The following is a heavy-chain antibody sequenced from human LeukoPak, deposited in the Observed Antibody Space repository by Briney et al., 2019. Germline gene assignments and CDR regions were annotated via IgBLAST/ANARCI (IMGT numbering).Heavy chain of an antibody. D-gene: IGHD6-19*01. CDR3: ARGAPGYSSGRYQIGY. CDR1: GGSISSYY. V-gene: IGHV4-59*01. CDR2: IYYSGST. J-gene: IGHJ4*02. Sequence: SETLSLTCTVSGGSISSYYWSWIRQPPGKGLEWIGYIYYSGSTNYNPSLKSRVTISVDTSKNQFSLKLSSVTAADTAVYYCARGAPGYSSGRYQIGYWGQGTLVTVSS.